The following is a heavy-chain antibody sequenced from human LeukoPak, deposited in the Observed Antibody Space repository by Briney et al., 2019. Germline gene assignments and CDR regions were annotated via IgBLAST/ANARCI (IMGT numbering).Heavy chain of an antibody. CDR1: GFTFRSYA. Sequence: GRSLRLSCAASGFTFRSYAMHWVRQAPGKGLEWVAVISYDGSNKYYADSVKGRFTISRDNSKNTMYLQMNSLRDEDTAVYYCARDVQPTGLRPSAVDYWGQGTLVTVSS. CDR3: ARDVQPTGLRPSAVDY. V-gene: IGHV3-30*04. D-gene: IGHD2-2*01. J-gene: IGHJ4*02. CDR2: ISYDGSNK.